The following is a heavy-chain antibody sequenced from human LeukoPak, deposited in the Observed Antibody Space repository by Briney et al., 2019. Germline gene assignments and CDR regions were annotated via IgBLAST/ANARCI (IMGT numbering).Heavy chain of an antibody. V-gene: IGHV1-2*02. J-gene: IGHJ4*02. CDR1: GYTFTGYY. Sequence: ASVKVSCKASGYTFTGYYMHWVRQAPGQGLEWMGWINPNSGGTNYARKFQGRVTMTRDTSISTAYMELSRLRSDDTAVYYCARSPHFIFIEDYWGQGTLVTVSS. CDR3: ARSPHFIFIEDY. CDR2: INPNSGGT. D-gene: IGHD2-21*01.